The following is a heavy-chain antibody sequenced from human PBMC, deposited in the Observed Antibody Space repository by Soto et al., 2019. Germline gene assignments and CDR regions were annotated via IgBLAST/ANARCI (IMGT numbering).Heavy chain of an antibody. Sequence: QVQLVQSGAEVKKPGSSVKVSCKASGGTFSSYAISWVRQAPGQGLEWMGGIIPIFGTANYAQKFQGRVTITADESTSTAALELSSLRSEDTAVYSCARVRWAQYYFDYWGQGTLVTVSS. CDR1: GGTFSSYA. V-gene: IGHV1-69*12. J-gene: IGHJ4*02. CDR2: IIPIFGTA. CDR3: ARVRWAQYYFDY.